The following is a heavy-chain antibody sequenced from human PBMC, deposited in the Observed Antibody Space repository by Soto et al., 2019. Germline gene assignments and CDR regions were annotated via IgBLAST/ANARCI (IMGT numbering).Heavy chain of an antibody. V-gene: IGHV3-7*03. J-gene: IGHJ4*02. CDR3: AISFSGTFDF. CDR1: GFTISDSW. CDR2: INQDGSEK. Sequence: PGGSLRLSCAASGFTISDSWMAWVRQASGKGLEWVADINQDGSEKYYVDSVKGRFTISRDNARNSLVLQMNSLRVEDTAGYYCAISFSGTFDFWGQGILVTVSS. D-gene: IGHD1-26*01.